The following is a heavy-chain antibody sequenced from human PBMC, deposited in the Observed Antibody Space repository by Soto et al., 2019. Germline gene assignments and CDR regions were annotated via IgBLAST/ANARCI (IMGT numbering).Heavy chain of an antibody. D-gene: IGHD5-12*01. CDR2: IYYSGST. CDR3: ASGSYGYNLDY. Sequence: PSETLSLTCTVSGGSVSSGSYYWSWIRQPPGKGLEWIGYIYYSGSTNYNPSLKSRVTISIDTSKNQFSLKLSSVTAADTAVYYCASGSYGYNLDYWGQGTLVTVSS. CDR1: GGSVSSGSYY. J-gene: IGHJ4*02. V-gene: IGHV4-61*01.